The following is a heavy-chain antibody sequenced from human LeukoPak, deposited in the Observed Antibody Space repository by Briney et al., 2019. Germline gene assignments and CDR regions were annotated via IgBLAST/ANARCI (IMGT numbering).Heavy chain of an antibody. Sequence: SETLSLTCTVSGGSISSYYWSWIRQPPGKGLEWIGNIYYSGSTNYNPSLKSRVTISVDTSKNQFSLKLSSVTAADTAVYYCVGRPPYYYGMDVWGQGTTVTVSS. J-gene: IGHJ6*02. V-gene: IGHV4-59*01. CDR1: GGSISSYY. CDR2: IYYSGST. CDR3: VGRPPYYYGMDV.